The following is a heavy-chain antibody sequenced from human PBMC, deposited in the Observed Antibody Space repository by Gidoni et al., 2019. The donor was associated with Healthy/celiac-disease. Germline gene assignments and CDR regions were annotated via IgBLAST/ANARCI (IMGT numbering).Heavy chain of an antibody. Sequence: QVQLVESGGGVVQPGRSLRLSCAASGFPFSSYAMHWVRQAPGKGLEWVAVISYDGSNKYYADSVKGRFTISRDNSKNTLYLQMNSLRGEDTAVYYCARAYQLLYTFDSWGQGTLVTVSS. J-gene: IGHJ4*02. CDR3: ARAYQLLYTFDS. CDR1: GFPFSSYA. CDR2: ISYDGSNK. D-gene: IGHD2-2*02. V-gene: IGHV3-30-3*01.